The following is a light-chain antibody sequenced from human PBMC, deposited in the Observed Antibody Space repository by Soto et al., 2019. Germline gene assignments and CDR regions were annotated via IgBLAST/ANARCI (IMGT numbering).Light chain of an antibody. CDR1: QGINTY. CDR2: AAS. V-gene: IGKV1-9*01. CDR3: QQLNTYPLT. J-gene: IGKJ4*01. Sequence: IQLTQSPSSLSASVGDRVTITCRASQGINTYLACYQQKPGRAPKLLIYAASTLQSGVPSRFSGSGSGTDFTLTISSLQPEDFATYYCQQLNTYPLTFGGGTKVEI.